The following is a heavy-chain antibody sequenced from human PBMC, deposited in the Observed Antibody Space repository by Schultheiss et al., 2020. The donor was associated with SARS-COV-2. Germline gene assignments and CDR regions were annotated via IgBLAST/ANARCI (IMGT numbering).Heavy chain of an antibody. CDR3: ARHYPSTIFGVVIIPSWFDP. CDR2: ISYSGST. Sequence: SQTLSLTCTVSGVSISSYCWNWIRQSPGKGLEWIGSISYSGSTYYNPSLKSRVTISVDTSKNQFSLKLSSETAADTAVYYCARHYPSTIFGVVIIPSWFDPWGQGTLVTVSS. J-gene: IGHJ5*02. V-gene: IGHV4-59*05. D-gene: IGHD3-3*01. CDR1: GVSISSYC.